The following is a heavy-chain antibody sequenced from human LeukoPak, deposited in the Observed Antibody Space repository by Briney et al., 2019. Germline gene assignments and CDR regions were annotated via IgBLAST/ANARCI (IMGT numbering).Heavy chain of an antibody. CDR2: LSPDGGTI. Sequence: GGSLRLSCVVSGFTFSSYWMHWVRQAPGKGLVWVSRLSPDGGTIDYSDSVRSRFTISRDNAKDTLYLQMNSLRVDDTAVYYCATAGQWRFDSWGLGTLVTVSS. CDR1: GFTFSSYW. D-gene: IGHD6-19*01. CDR3: ATAGQWRFDS. J-gene: IGHJ4*02. V-gene: IGHV3-74*01.